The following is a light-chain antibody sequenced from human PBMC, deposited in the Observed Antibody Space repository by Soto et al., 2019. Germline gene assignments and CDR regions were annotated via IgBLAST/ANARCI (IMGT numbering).Light chain of an antibody. J-gene: IGKJ3*01. CDR1: QSISSW. V-gene: IGKV1-5*01. Sequence: DIQMTQSPSTLSASVGDRVTITCRASQSISSWLAWYQQKPGKAPKLLIYDASSLESGVPSRFSGSGSGTEFTLTISSLQPDDFATYYCQQSNRGVTFGPGTKVDIK. CDR3: QQSNRGVT. CDR2: DAS.